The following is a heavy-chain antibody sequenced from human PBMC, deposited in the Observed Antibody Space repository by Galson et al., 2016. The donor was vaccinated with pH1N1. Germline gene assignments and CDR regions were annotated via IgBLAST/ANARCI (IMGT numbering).Heavy chain of an antibody. D-gene: IGHD3-9*01. V-gene: IGHV1-46*01. CDR2: MNPADGGS. CDR1: GHIFTRYY. CDR3: ARRYYFDS. Sequence: SVKVSCKASGHIFTRYYIHWLRQAPGQGLEWMAVMNPADGGSIYNQEFQGRVTLTRDTSTSSVYMALTNLRSDDAAVYYCARRYYFDSWGQGTQVTVSS. J-gene: IGHJ4*02.